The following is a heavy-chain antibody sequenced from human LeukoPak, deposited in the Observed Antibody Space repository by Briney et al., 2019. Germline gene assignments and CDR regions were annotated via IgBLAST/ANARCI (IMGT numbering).Heavy chain of an antibody. V-gene: IGHV4-30-4*01. Sequence: KPSETLSLTCTVSGGSISSGDYYWSWIRQPPGKGLEWIGYIYYSGSTYYNPSLKSRVTISVDTSKNQFSLKLSSVTAADTAVCYCARDRYSSGWYGFDYWGQGTLVTVSS. CDR3: ARDRYSSGWYGFDY. D-gene: IGHD6-19*01. CDR2: IYYSGST. J-gene: IGHJ4*02. CDR1: GGSISSGDYY.